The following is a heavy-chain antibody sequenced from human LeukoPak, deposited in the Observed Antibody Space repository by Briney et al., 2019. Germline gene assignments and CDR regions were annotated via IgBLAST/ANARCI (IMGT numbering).Heavy chain of an antibody. CDR3: AREGDYGDYGFDY. J-gene: IGHJ4*02. CDR1: GFTFSDYY. Sequence: GGSLRLSCAASGFTFSDYYMSGIRQAPGKGLEWVSYISSSGSTIHYADSVKGRFTISRDNAKNSLYLQMNSLRAEDTAVYYCAREGDYGDYGFDYWGQGTLVTVSS. CDR2: ISSSGSTI. D-gene: IGHD4-17*01. V-gene: IGHV3-11*04.